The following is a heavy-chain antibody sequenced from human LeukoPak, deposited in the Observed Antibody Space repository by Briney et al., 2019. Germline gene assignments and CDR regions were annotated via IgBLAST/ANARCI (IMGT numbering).Heavy chain of an antibody. Sequence: ASVKVSCKASGYTFTVYYMHWVRQAPGQGLEWMGWINPNSGGTNFAQKFQGRVTMTRDTSVSTAYMELSRLRSDDTAVYYCAREYYGRALDPWGQGTLVTVSS. CDR1: GYTFTVYY. J-gene: IGHJ5*02. CDR3: AREYYGRALDP. D-gene: IGHD2-21*01. V-gene: IGHV1-2*02. CDR2: INPNSGGT.